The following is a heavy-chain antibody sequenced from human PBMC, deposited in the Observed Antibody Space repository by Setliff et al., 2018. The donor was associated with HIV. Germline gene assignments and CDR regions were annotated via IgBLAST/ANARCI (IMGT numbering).Heavy chain of an antibody. Sequence: SVKVSCKAAGGTFSGHAINWVRQAPGQGVEWMGGIIPIFGTANYAQKFQGRVTITADESTSTAYLELSSLRSEDTALFFCARGTLVATRVYYFDSWGQGTLVTVSS. J-gene: IGHJ4*02. CDR1: GGTFSGHA. CDR2: IIPIFGTA. V-gene: IGHV1-69*13. D-gene: IGHD2-8*01. CDR3: ARGTLVATRVYYFDS.